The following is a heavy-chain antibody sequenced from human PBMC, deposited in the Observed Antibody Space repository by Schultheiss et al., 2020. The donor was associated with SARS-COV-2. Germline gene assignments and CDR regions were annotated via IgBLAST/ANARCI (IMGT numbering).Heavy chain of an antibody. CDR2: ISAGNGNT. V-gene: IGHV1-3*01. CDR1: GYTFTSYD. D-gene: IGHD1-20*01. Sequence: ASVKVSCKASGYTFTSYDINWVRQATGQGLEWMGWISAGNGNTKYSQKFQGRVTITRDTSASTAYMELSSLRSEDTAVYYCARGPYNWNPGWFDPWGQGTLVTVSS. CDR3: ARGPYNWNPGWFDP. J-gene: IGHJ5*02.